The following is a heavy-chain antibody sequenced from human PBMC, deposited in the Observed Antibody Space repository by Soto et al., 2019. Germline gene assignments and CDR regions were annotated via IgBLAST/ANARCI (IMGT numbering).Heavy chain of an antibody. CDR1: GFTFSSYV. J-gene: IGHJ6*02. Sequence: PGGSLRLSCAASGFTFSSYVMHWVRQAPGKGLEWVAVISYDGSNKYYADSVKGRFTISRDNSKNTLYLQMNSLRAEDTAVYYCAKGGGSWYLYYYYGMDVWGQGTTVTVSS. CDR2: ISYDGSNK. D-gene: IGHD6-13*01. V-gene: IGHV3-30*18. CDR3: AKGGGSWYLYYYYGMDV.